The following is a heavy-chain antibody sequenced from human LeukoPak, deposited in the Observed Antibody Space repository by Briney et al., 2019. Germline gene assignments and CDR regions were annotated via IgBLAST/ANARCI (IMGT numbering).Heavy chain of an antibody. CDR2: INHSGST. V-gene: IGHV4-34*01. J-gene: IGHJ6*02. CDR3: ARLVYCSGGSCYPYYYYGMDV. Sequence: PSETLSLTCAVYGGSLSGYYWSWIRQPPGKGLEWIGEINHSGSTNYNPSLKSRVTISVDTSKNQFSLKLSSVTAADTAVYYCARLVYCSGGSCYPYYYYGMDVWGQGTTVTVSS. CDR1: GGSLSGYY. D-gene: IGHD2-15*01.